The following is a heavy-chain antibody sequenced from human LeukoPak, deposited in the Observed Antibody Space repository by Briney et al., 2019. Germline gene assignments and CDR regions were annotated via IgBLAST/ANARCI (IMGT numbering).Heavy chain of an antibody. D-gene: IGHD3-16*02. CDR3: ARHSGSYRSRLDY. CDR1: GGPISSSSYY. V-gene: IGHV4-39*01. CDR2: IYYSGST. Sequence: SETLSLTCTVSGGPISSSSYYWGWLRQPPGKGLEWIGSIYYSGSTYYNPSLKSRVTISVDMSKNQFSLKLSSVTAADTAVYYCARHSGSYRSRLDYWGQGTLVTVSS. J-gene: IGHJ4*02.